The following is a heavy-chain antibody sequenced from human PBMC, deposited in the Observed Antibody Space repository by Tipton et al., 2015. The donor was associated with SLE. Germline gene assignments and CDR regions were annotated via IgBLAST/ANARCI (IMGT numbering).Heavy chain of an antibody. V-gene: IGHV4-38-2*02. Sequence: TLSLTCAVSGYSISSGCYWGWIRQPPGKGLEWIGSIYHSGSTRYNPSLESRVTISLDTSKSQFSLKLSSVTAADTAVYYCARDDWGNYYGMDVWGQGTTVTVSS. CDR1: GYSISSGCY. J-gene: IGHJ6*02. CDR3: ARDDWGNYYGMDV. D-gene: IGHD3-9*01. CDR2: IYHSGST.